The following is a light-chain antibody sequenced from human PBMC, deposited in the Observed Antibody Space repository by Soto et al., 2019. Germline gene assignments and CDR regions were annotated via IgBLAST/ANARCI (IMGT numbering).Light chain of an antibody. CDR3: QQYGSSTTT. CDR1: QSISSW. CDR2: KAS. V-gene: IGKV1-5*03. Sequence: DIQMTQSPSTLSASVGDRVTITCRASQSISSWLAWYQQKPGKAPNLLIYKASTLKSGVPSRFSGSGSGTDVTLTISRLETEDFAVYVCQQYGSSTTTFGQGTKVDIK. J-gene: IGKJ1*01.